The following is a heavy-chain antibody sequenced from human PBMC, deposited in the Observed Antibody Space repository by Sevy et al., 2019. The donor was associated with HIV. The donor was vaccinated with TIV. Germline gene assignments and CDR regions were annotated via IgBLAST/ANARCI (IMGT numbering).Heavy chain of an antibody. Sequence: GESLKISCKGSGYSFTNYWIGWVRQMPGKGLEWMGILSPGDSDTRYSPSFQGQVTISVDKLINTAYLQWSSLKASDTAVYYCARHNRNTYDFWSAFYIGGFDIWGQGTMVTVSS. CDR1: GYSFTNYW. CDR3: ARHNRNTYDFWSAFYIGGFDI. V-gene: IGHV5-51*01. D-gene: IGHD3-3*01. CDR2: LSPGDSDT. J-gene: IGHJ3*02.